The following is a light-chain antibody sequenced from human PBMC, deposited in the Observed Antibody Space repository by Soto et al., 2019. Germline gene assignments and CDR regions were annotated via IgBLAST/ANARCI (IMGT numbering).Light chain of an antibody. J-gene: IGKJ1*01. Sequence: DIVLTQSPGTLSLSPGERATLSCRASQSVSSNHLAWYQQKPGQAPRLLISGGSSRATGIPVRFSGSGSETDFTLTITRLEPEDFAVYYCQQYSSSRTFGQGTKVEIK. V-gene: IGKV3-20*01. CDR2: GGS. CDR3: QQYSSSRT. CDR1: QSVSSNH.